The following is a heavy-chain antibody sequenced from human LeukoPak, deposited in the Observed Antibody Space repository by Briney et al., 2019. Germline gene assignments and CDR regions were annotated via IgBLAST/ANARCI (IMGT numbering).Heavy chain of an antibody. J-gene: IGHJ4*02. Sequence: GGSLRLSCAASGXTFSSHYMHWVRQAPGKGLVWVSRINSDGSSTNYADSVKGRFTISRDNAKNALYLQMNSLRAEDTAVYYCARGSAYYYDSSGYSNPDYWGQGTLVTVSS. V-gene: IGHV3-74*01. CDR2: INSDGSST. CDR1: GXTFSSHY. D-gene: IGHD3-22*01. CDR3: ARGSAYYYDSSGYSNPDY.